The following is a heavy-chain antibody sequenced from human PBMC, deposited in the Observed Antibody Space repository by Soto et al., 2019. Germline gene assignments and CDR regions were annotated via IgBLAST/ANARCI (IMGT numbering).Heavy chain of an antibody. CDR1: GYSFTSYW. Sequence: GESLKISCKGSGYSFTSYWIGWVRQMPGKGLEWMGIIYPGDSDTRYSPSFQGQVTISADKSISTAYLQWSSLKASDTAMYYCARLGFIRKAAAGRASASLDPDWFDPWGQGTLVTVSS. D-gene: IGHD6-13*01. V-gene: IGHV5-51*01. J-gene: IGHJ5*02. CDR3: ARLGFIRKAAAGRASASLDPDWFDP. CDR2: IYPGDSDT.